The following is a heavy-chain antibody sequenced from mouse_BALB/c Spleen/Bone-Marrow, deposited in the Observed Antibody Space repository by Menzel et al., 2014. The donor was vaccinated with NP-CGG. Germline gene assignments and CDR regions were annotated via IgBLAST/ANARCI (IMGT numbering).Heavy chain of an antibody. Sequence: VQLKDSGGGLVQPGGSLKLSCAASGFDFSRYWMTWVRQAPGKGLEWIGEINPDSSTINYTPSLKDKFIISRDNAKNTLYLQMNKVRSEDTALYYCAKNNYYGYVAYWGQGTLVTVSA. CDR1: GFDFSRYW. D-gene: IGHD1-2*01. CDR3: AKNNYYGYVAY. J-gene: IGHJ3*01. CDR2: INPDSSTI. V-gene: IGHV4-1*02.